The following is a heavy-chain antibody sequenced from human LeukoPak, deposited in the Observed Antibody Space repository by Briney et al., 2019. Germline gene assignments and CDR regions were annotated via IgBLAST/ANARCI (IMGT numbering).Heavy chain of an antibody. V-gene: IGHV1-46*01. J-gene: IGHJ4*02. D-gene: IGHD6-6*01. CDR2: INPSGGST. Sequence: ASVKVSCKAFGYTFTSNYMHWVRQAPGQGLEWMGIINPSGGSTSYAQKFQGRVTMTRDMSTSTVYMELSSLRSEDTAVYYCARDLSEYSSSSYFDYWGQGTLVTVSS. CDR3: ARDLSEYSSSSYFDY. CDR1: GYTFTSNY.